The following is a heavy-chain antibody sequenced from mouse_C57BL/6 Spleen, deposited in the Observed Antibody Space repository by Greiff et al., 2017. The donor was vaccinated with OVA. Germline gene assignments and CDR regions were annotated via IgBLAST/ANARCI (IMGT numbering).Heavy chain of an antibody. Sequence: EVHLVESGGGLVKPGGSLKLSCAASGFTFSSYAMSWVRQTPEKRLEWVATISDGGSYTYYPDNVKGRFTISRDNAKNNLYLQMSHLKSEDTAMYYCARGGGLLYFDYWGQGTTLTVSS. V-gene: IGHV5-4*01. CDR1: GFTFSSYA. D-gene: IGHD1-1*01. J-gene: IGHJ2*01. CDR3: ARGGGLLYFDY. CDR2: ISDGGSYT.